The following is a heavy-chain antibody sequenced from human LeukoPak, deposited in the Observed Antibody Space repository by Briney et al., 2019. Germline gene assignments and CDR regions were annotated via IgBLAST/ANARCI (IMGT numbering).Heavy chain of an antibody. CDR2: IYHSGST. V-gene: IGHV4-59*12. D-gene: IGHD3-10*01. Sequence: KPSETLSLTCTVSGGSISSYYWSWIRQPPGKGLEWIGYIYHSGSTYYNPSLKSRVTISVDRSKNQFSLKLSSVTAADTAVYYCARDRLYYGSGSYYNVPFDYWGQGTLVTVSS. J-gene: IGHJ4*02. CDR1: GGSISSYY. CDR3: ARDRLYYGSGSYYNVPFDY.